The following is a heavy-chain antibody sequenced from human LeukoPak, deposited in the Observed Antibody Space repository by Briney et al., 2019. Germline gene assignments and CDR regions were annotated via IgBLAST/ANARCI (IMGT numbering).Heavy chain of an antibody. Sequence: ASAKVSCKASGYTFTDYTMHWLRQAPGQRLDWMGWINGGSGNTKYSPEFQGRVTITRDTSASTAYMELSSLRSEDTAVYYCANPRYDSSGYYYADWGQGTLVTVSS. D-gene: IGHD3-22*01. CDR2: INGGSGNT. V-gene: IGHV1-3*01. CDR3: ANPRYDSSGYYYAD. CDR1: GYTFTDYT. J-gene: IGHJ4*02.